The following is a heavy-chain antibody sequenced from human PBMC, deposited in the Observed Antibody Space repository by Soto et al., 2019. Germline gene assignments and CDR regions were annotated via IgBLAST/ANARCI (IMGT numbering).Heavy chain of an antibody. CDR1: GGSISSYY. D-gene: IGHD3-22*01. CDR3: ARDSRSGYYLDY. V-gene: IGHV4-59*12. J-gene: IGHJ4*02. Sequence: LSLTCTVSGGSISSYYWSWIRQPPGKGLEWIGYIYHSGGTDYNPSLKSRVTITVDSSNNQFSLKLSSVTAADTAVYYCARDSRSGYYLDYWGQGNLVTVSS. CDR2: IYHSGGT.